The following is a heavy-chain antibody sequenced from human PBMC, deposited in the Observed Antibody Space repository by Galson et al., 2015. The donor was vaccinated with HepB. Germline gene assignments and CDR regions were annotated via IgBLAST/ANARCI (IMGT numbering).Heavy chain of an antibody. CDR3: ARDPGNDRYIDY. CDR1: GFTFSSYS. D-gene: IGHD1-14*01. Sequence: SLRLSCAASGFTFSSYSMNWVRQAPGKGLEWVSYISSSSSSIYYADSVKGRFTISKDNAKNSLYLQMNSLRDEDTGIYYCARDPGNDRYIDYWDQGTLVTVSS. V-gene: IGHV3-48*02. J-gene: IGHJ4*02. CDR2: ISSSSSSI.